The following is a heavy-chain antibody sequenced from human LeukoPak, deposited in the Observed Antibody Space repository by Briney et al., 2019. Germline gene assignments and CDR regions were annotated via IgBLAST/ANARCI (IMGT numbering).Heavy chain of an antibody. CDR2: ISGSGGST. D-gene: IGHD6-6*01. CDR1: GFTFSSYA. CDR3: AKDHLSYSSSSVEYFQH. J-gene: IGHJ1*01. Sequence: TGGSLRLSCAASGFTFSSYAMSRVRQAPGKGLEWVSAISGSGGSTYYADFVRGRFTISRDNSKNTLYLQMNSLRAEDTAVYYCAKDHLSYSSSSVEYFQHWGQGTLVTVSS. V-gene: IGHV3-23*01.